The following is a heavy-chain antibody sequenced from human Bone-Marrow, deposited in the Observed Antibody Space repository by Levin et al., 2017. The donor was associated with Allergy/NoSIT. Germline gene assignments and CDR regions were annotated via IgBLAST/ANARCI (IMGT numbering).Heavy chain of an antibody. CDR1: GFSFSSYW. Sequence: GGSLRLSCAASGFSFSSYWLHWVRQAPGKGLVWVSRINSDGSSTNHVDSVKGRFAISRDNAKNTLYLQMNSLRAEDTAVYYCARIRVGSSNWYVDLWGRGTLVTVSS. V-gene: IGHV3-74*01. J-gene: IGHJ2*01. D-gene: IGHD3-10*01. CDR2: INSDGSST. CDR3: ARIRVGSSNWYVDL.